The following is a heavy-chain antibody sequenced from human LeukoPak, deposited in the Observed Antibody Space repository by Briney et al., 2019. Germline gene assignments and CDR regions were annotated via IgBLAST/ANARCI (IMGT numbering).Heavy chain of an antibody. J-gene: IGHJ4*02. CDR3: AKVWGSSSWYPIDY. CDR2: RSYDGSNK. Sequence: GGSLRLSCAASGFTFSSYGMHWVRQAPGKGLEWVAVRSYDGSNKYYADSVKGRFTISRDNSKNTLYLQMNSLRAEDTAVYYCAKVWGSSSWYPIDYWGQGTLVTVSS. D-gene: IGHD6-13*01. V-gene: IGHV3-30*18. CDR1: GFTFSSYG.